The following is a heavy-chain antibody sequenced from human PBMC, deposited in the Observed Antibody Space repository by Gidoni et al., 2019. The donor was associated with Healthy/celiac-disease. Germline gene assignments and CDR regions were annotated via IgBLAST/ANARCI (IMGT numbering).Heavy chain of an antibody. CDR2: ISGSGGST. J-gene: IGHJ6*02. D-gene: IGHD2-2*01. V-gene: IGHV3-23*01. Sequence: EVQLLESGGGWVQPGGSLRLSCAASGFTFSSYAMSWARQAPGKGLEWVSAISGSGGSTYYADSVKGRFTISRDNSKNTLYLQMNSLRAEDTAVYYCAKGIYAGYCSSTSCYEDYYYYGMDVWGQGTTVTVSS. CDR3: AKGIYAGYCSSTSCYEDYYYYGMDV. CDR1: GFTFSSYA.